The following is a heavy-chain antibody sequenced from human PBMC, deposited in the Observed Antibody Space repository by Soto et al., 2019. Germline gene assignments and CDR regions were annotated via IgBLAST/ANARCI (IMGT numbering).Heavy chain of an antibody. Sequence: VQLLESGGGLVQPGGSLRLSCAASGFTFRDSAMNWVRQAPGKGLEWVSDIRGSGDSAGYADSVRGPFTISRYNSRNTLYLQRNSLKVDDTVVYFCGKERRGSGWSVCNYWGQGTVVTVSS. D-gene: IGHD6-19*01. J-gene: IGHJ4*02. CDR1: GFTFRDSA. CDR2: IRGSGDSA. CDR3: GKERRGSGWSVCNY. V-gene: IGHV3-23*01.